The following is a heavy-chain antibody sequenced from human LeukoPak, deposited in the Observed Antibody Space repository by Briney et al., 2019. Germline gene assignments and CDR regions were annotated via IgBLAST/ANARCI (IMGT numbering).Heavy chain of an antibody. CDR3: ARLRYSSSWYDYYYYMDV. D-gene: IGHD6-13*01. J-gene: IGHJ6*03. V-gene: IGHV1-2*02. CDR2: INPNSGGT. CDR1: GYTFTGYY. Sequence: ASVKVSCKASGYTFTGYYMHWVRQAPGQGLEWIGWINPNSGGTNYAQKFQGRVTMTRDTAISTAYMELSRLRSDDTAVYYCARLRYSSSWYDYYYYMDVWGKGTTVTVSS.